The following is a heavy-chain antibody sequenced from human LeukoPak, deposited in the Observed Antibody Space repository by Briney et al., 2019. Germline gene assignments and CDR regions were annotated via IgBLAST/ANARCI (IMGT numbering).Heavy chain of an antibody. D-gene: IGHD6-13*01. CDR3: ARDSGSSFVAEYFQH. J-gene: IGHJ1*01. CDR2: IYTSGST. V-gene: IGHV4-61*02. CDR1: GGSISSGSYY. Sequence: SETLSLTCTVSGGSISSGSYYWSWIRQPAGKGLEWIGRIYTSGSTNYNPSLKSRVTISVDTSKNQFSLKLSSVTAADTAVYYCARDSGSSFVAEYFQHWGQGTLVTVSS.